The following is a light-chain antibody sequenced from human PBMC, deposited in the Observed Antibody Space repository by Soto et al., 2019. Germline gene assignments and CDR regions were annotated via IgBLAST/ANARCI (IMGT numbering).Light chain of an antibody. CDR3: QKYNSAPRT. J-gene: IGKJ1*01. Sequence: DIQMTQSPSSLSASVVDIVTITFRASQGISNYLAWYQQKPGKVPKLLIYAASTLQSGVPSRFSGSGSGTDFTLTISSLQPEDVATYYCQKYNSAPRTFGQGTKVDIK. CDR1: QGISNY. V-gene: IGKV1-27*01. CDR2: AAS.